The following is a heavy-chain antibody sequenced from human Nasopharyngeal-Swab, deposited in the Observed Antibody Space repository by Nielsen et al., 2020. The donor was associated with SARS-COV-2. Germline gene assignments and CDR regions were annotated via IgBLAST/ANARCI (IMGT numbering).Heavy chain of an antibody. V-gene: IGHV1-58*01. D-gene: IGHD5-24*01. J-gene: IGHJ4*02. CDR1: GLAASSSA. Sequence: SVKVSCKAPGLAASSSAVQWVRQARGQRAEWIGWIVVGRGNTNYAQKFEGRVTITRDMSTKTAYMELTSLTSEDTAVYFCAADLQFWGQGTLITVSS. CDR2: IVVGRGNT. CDR3: AADLQF.